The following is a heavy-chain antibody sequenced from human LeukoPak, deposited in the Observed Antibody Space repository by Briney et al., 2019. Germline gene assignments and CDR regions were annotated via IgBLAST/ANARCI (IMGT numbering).Heavy chain of an antibody. CDR3: ARRAYYDFWSFDY. CDR2: IYYSGST. J-gene: IGHJ4*02. D-gene: IGHD3-3*01. Sequence: PSETLSLTCTVSGGSISSYYWSWIRQPPGKGLEWIGYIYYSGSTNYNPSLKSRVTISVDTSKNQFSLKLSSVTAADTAVYYCARRAYYDFWSFDYWGQGTLVTVSS. V-gene: IGHV4-59*08. CDR1: GGSISSYY.